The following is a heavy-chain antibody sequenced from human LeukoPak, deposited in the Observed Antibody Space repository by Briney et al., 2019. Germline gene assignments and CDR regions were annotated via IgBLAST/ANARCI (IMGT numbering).Heavy chain of an antibody. CDR3: ARASYYFHSTGYKFVDY. CDR2: ISSSGSTI. Sequence: GGSLRLSCVASGFTFSSYEMNWVRQAPGKGLEWVSYISSSGSTIYCADSVKGRFTISRDNAKNSLYLQMNSLRAEDTAVYYCARASYYFHSTGYKFVDYWGQGTLVTVSS. V-gene: IGHV3-48*03. CDR1: GFTFSSYE. D-gene: IGHD3-22*01. J-gene: IGHJ4*02.